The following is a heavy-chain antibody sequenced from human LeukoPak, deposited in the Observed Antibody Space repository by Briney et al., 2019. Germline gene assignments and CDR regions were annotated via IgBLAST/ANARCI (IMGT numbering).Heavy chain of an antibody. J-gene: IGHJ5*02. Sequence: GSLRLSCAASGFTFSSYAMSWVRQAPGEGLEWVSVISVSGDITYYADSVKGRFPISRNNSKNILYLQMNSLRAEDTAVYYCAKAVCGSSSCPSDAWGQGTLVTVSS. D-gene: IGHD3-16*01. CDR2: ISVSGDIT. CDR3: AKAVCGSSSCPSDA. V-gene: IGHV3-23*01. CDR1: GFTFSSYA.